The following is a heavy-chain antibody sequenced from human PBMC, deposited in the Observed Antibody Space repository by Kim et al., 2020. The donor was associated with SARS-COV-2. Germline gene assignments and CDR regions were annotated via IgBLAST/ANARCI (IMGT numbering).Heavy chain of an antibody. D-gene: IGHD6-13*01. CDR2: INHSGST. CDR3: ARELAAAERTYYYGMDG. V-gene: IGHV4-34*01. Sequence: SETLSLTCAVYGGSFSGYYWSWIRQPPGKGLEWIGEINHSGSTNYNPSLKSRVTISVDTSKNQFSLKLSSVTAADTAVYYCARELAAAERTYYYGMDGWG. CDR1: GGSFSGYY. J-gene: IGHJ6*01.